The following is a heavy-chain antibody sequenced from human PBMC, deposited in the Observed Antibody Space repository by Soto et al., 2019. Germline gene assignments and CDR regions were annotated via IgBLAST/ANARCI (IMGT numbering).Heavy chain of an antibody. V-gene: IGHV1-69*02. CDR3: ARNVEWGDQRDDAFDI. CDR1: GGTFSSYT. D-gene: IGHD1-26*01. CDR2: IIPIFGIA. Sequence: QVQLVQSGAEVKKPGSSVKVSCKASGGTFSSYTISWVRQAPGQGLEWMGRIIPIFGIANYAQKFQGRVTITADKSTSTAYMELSSLRSEDTAVYYWARNVEWGDQRDDAFDIWGQGTMVTVSS. J-gene: IGHJ3*02.